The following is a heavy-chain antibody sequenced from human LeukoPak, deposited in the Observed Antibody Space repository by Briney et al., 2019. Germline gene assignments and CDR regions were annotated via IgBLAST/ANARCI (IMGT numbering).Heavy chain of an antibody. CDR3: AKQGVGGSGWHYFDD. Sequence: PGGSLRLSCAASGFTFSSYAMSWVRQAPGKGLEWVSAISGSGGSTYYADSVKGRFTISRDNSKNTLYLQMNSLRAEDTAVYYCAKQGVGGSGWHYFDDWGQGTLVTVSS. V-gene: IGHV3-23*01. CDR2: ISGSGGST. J-gene: IGHJ4*02. CDR1: GFTFSSYA. D-gene: IGHD6-19*01.